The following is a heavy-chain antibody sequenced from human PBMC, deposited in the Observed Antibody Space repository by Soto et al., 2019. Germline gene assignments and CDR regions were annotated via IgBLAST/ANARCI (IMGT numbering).Heavy chain of an antibody. Sequence: SVKVSCKASGFTFTSSAMQWVRQARGQRLEWIGWIVVGSGNTNYAQKFQERVTITRDMSTSTAYMELSSLRSDDTAVYYCARDLGYCSAGSCYPEYFHHWGQGTLVTVSS. D-gene: IGHD2-15*01. CDR2: IVVGSGNT. V-gene: IGHV1-58*02. CDR1: GFTFTSSA. J-gene: IGHJ1*01. CDR3: ARDLGYCSAGSCYPEYFHH.